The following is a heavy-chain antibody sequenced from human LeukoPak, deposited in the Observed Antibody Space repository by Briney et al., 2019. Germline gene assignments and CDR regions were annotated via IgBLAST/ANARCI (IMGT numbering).Heavy chain of an antibody. CDR2: IYYTGST. V-gene: IGHV4-39*01. CDR1: GGSISSSSYY. Sequence: KASEALSLTCTVSGGSISSSSYYWGWVRQPPGKGLEWIGNIYYTGSTNYNPSLRSRLTISIDTSKNQFSLKLNSVTAADTAVYFCATSHDTSTYYYYMDVWAKGTTVTVSS. D-gene: IGHD3-22*01. CDR3: ATSHDTSTYYYYMDV. J-gene: IGHJ6*03.